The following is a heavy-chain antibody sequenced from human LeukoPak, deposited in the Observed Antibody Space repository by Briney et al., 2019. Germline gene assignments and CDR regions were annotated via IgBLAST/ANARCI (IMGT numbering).Heavy chain of an antibody. CDR1: GYTFTGYY. J-gene: IGHJ4*02. D-gene: IGHD3-10*01. V-gene: IGHV1-2*02. Sequence: ASVKVSCKASGYTFTGYYMHLVRQAPGQGLEWMGWINPNSGGTNYAQKFQGRVTMTRDTSISTAYMELSRLRSDDTAVYYCARDLGTYYYDFDYWGQGTLVTVSS. CDR3: ARDLGTYYYDFDY. CDR2: INPNSGGT.